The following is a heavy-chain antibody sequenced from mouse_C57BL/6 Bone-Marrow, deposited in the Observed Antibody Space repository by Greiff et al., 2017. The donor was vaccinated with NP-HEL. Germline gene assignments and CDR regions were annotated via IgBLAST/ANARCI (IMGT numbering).Heavy chain of an antibody. V-gene: IGHV1-26*01. CDR3: ANRDYFDY. CDR2: INPNNGGT. CDR1: GYTFTDYY. J-gene: IGHJ2*01. D-gene: IGHD2-14*01. Sequence: VQLQRSGPELVKPGASVKISCKASGYTFTDYYMNWVKQSHGKSLEWIGDINPNNGGTSYNQKFKGKATLTVDKSSSTAYMELRSLTSEDSAVYYCANRDYFDYWGQGTTLTVSS.